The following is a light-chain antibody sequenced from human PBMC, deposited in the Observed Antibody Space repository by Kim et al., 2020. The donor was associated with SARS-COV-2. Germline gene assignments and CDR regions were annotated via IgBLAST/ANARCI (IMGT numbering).Light chain of an antibody. CDR1: QSISSY. V-gene: IGKV1-39*01. CDR2: AAS. Sequence: ASVGDRVTITCRASQSISSYLNWYQQKPGKAPKLLIYAASSLQSGVPSRFSGSGSGTDFTLTISSLQPEDFAGYYCQQSYSTPFTFGGGTKVDIK. J-gene: IGKJ4*01. CDR3: QQSYSTPFT.